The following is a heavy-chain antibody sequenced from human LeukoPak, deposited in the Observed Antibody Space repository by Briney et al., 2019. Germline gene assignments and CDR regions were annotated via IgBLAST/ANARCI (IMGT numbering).Heavy chain of an antibody. CDR2: FYHSGSN. D-gene: IGHD6-13*01. CDR1: GGSISSYY. Sequence: PSETLSLTCTVSGGSISSYYWSWIRQPPGKGLEWIGYFYHSGSNNFNPSLKSRVTISRDTSKNQFSLKLSSVTAADTAIYYCARVSPAVGAFDIWGRGTMVTVSS. CDR3: ARVSPAVGAFDI. V-gene: IGHV4-59*01. J-gene: IGHJ3*02.